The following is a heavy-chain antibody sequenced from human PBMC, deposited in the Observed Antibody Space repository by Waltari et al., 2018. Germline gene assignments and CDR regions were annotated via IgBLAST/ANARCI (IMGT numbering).Heavy chain of an antibody. CDR1: GYTFTGYY. CDR2: INPYSGGT. CDR3: ATAPDAFQIIN. V-gene: IGHV1-2*02. D-gene: IGHD2-2*01. Sequence: QVQLVQSGAEVKKPGASVKVSCKTSGYTFTGYYMYWVRQAPGQGLDWMGWINPYSGGTAYAQKFQGRVTLTRDTSISTAYMELNRLISDDSAMYYCATAPDAFQIINWGQGTLVTVSS. J-gene: IGHJ4*02.